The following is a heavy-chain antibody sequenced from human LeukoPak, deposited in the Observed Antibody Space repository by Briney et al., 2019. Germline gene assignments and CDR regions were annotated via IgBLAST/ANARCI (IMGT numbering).Heavy chain of an antibody. Sequence: ASVKVSCKASGYTFTGYYMHWVRQAPGQGLEGRGWINPNSGGTNYAQKFQGRVTMTRDTSISTAYMELSRLRSDDTAVYYCARDRASGYDLRLFDYWGQGTLVTVSS. V-gene: IGHV1-2*02. J-gene: IGHJ4*02. CDR3: ARDRASGYDLRLFDY. CDR2: INPNSGGT. CDR1: GYTFTGYY. D-gene: IGHD5-12*01.